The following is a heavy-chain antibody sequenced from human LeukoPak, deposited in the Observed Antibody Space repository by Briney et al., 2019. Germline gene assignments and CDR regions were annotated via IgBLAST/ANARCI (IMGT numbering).Heavy chain of an antibody. CDR1: GFTFSSYS. J-gene: IGHJ4*02. CDR3: ARAVTQTVLQTRHLGFDY. D-gene: IGHD3-16*01. V-gene: IGHV3-21*01. Sequence: PGGSLRLSCAASGFTFSSYSMNWVRQAPGKGLEWVSSISSSSSYIYYADSVKGRFTISRDNAKNSLYLQMNSLRAEDTAVYYCARAVTQTVLQTRHLGFDYWGQGTLVTVSS. CDR2: ISSSSSYI.